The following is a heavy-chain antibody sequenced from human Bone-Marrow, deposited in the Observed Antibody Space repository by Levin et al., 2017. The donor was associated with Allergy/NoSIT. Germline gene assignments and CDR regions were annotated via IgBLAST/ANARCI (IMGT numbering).Heavy chain of an antibody. J-gene: IGHJ3*02. CDR3: TTLWIITMVRGAFDI. CDR1: GFTFSNAW. D-gene: IGHD3-10*01. V-gene: IGHV3-15*01. CDR2: IKSKTDGGTT. Sequence: GGSLRLSCAASGFTFSNAWMSWVRQAPGKGLEWVGRIKSKTDGGTTDYAAPVKGRFTISRDDSKNTLYLQMNSLKTEDTAVYYCTTLWIITMVRGAFDIWGQGTMVTVSS.